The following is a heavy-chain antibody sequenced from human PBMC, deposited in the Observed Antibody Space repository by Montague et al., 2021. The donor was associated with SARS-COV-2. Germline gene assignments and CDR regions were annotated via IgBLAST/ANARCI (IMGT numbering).Heavy chain of an antibody. CDR1: GFSLSTSGMC. CDR3: ARTYYGGRPFDS. J-gene: IGHJ4*02. D-gene: IGHD4-23*01. V-gene: IGHV2-70*11. CDR2: IDWDDDK. Sequence: PALVKPTQTLTLTCTFSGFSLSTSGMCGSWIRQPPGKALEWLASIDWDDDKDYSTSLKTRLTISKDTSKNQVVRTMTNMDPVDTATYYCARTYYGGRPFDSWGQGTLVTVSS.